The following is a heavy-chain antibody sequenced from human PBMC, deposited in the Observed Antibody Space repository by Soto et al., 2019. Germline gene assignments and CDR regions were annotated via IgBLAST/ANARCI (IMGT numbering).Heavy chain of an antibody. D-gene: IGHD3-22*01. CDR3: ARGGGEVVNMIVVVITFDY. V-gene: IGHV3-30-3*01. CDR2: ISYDGSNK. J-gene: IGHJ4*02. Sequence: GGSLRLSCAASGFTFSSYAMHWVRQAPGKGLEWVAVISYDGSNKYYADSVKGRFTISRDNSKNTLYLQMNSLRAEDTAVYYCARGGGEVVNMIVVVITFDYWGQGTLVTVSS. CDR1: GFTFSSYA.